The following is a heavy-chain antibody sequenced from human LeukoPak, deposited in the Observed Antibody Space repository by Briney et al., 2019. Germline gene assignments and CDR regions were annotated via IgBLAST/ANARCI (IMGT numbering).Heavy chain of an antibody. D-gene: IGHD5-18*01. V-gene: IGHV4-59*01. CDR3: ARAPDPGYSYATIY. J-gene: IGHJ4*02. CDR1: GGSISSYY. CDR2: IYYSGST. Sequence: PSETLSLTCTVSGGSISSYYWSWIRQPPGKGLEWIGYIYYSGSTNYNPSLKSRVTISVDTSKNQFSLKLSSVTAADTAVYYCARAPDPGYSYATIYWGQGTLVTVSS.